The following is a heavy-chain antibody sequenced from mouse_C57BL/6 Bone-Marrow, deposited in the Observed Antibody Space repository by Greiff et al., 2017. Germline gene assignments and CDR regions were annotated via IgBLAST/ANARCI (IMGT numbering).Heavy chain of an antibody. Sequence: EVKLVESGPGLVKPSQSLSLTCSVTGYSITSGYYWNWIRQFPGNKLEWMGYISYDGSNNYNPSLKNRISITRDTSKNQFFLKLNSVTTEDTATYYCARETRPLLNSYYAMDDWGQGTSVTVSS. V-gene: IGHV3-6*01. D-gene: IGHD1-2*01. CDR1: GYSITSGYY. J-gene: IGHJ4*01. CDR2: ISYDGSN. CDR3: ARETRPLLNSYYAMDD.